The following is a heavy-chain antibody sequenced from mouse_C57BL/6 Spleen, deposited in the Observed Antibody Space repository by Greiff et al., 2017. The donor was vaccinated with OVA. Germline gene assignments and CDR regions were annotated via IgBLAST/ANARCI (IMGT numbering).Heavy chain of an antibody. CDR1: GFNIKNTY. V-gene: IGHV14-3*01. CDR3: ARSGLGRRYFDV. Sequence: DVKLVESVAELVRPGASVKLSCTASGFNIKNTYMHWVKQRPEQGLEWIGRIDPANGNTTYAPKFQGKATITADTSSNTAYLQLSSLTSEDTAIYYCARSGLGRRYFDVWGTGTTVTVSS. J-gene: IGHJ1*03. D-gene: IGHD4-1*01. CDR2: IDPANGNT.